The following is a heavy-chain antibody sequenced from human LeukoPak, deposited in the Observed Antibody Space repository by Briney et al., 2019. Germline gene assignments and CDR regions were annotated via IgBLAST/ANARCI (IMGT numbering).Heavy chain of an antibody. Sequence: VGSMRLSCAASGFTLSSYEMNWVRQAPGKVMEWVSYIISIGSTKHNADSVKGRFTISRDNAKNSLYLQMNSLRTEDTAVYYCARGPSGGNTLWMDYWGQGTLVTVSS. V-gene: IGHV3-48*03. J-gene: IGHJ4*02. CDR1: GFTLSSYE. CDR3: ARGPSGGNTLWMDY. CDR2: IISIGSTK. D-gene: IGHD2-21*01.